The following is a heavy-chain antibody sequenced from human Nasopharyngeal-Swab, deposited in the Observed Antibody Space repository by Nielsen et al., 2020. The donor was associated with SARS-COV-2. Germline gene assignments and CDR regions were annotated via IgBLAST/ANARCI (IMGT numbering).Heavy chain of an antibody. CDR3: ARDRALRFLEWLNGVRAFDI. J-gene: IGHJ3*02. V-gene: IGHV4-4*02. D-gene: IGHD3-3*01. CDR2: IYHSGSI. CDR1: GGSISSSNW. Sequence: SETLSLTCAVSGGSISSSNWWSWVRQPPGKGLEWIGEIYHSGSINYNPSLKSRVTISVDKSKNQFSLKLSSVTAADTAVYYCARDRALRFLEWLNGVRAFDIWGQGTMVTVSS.